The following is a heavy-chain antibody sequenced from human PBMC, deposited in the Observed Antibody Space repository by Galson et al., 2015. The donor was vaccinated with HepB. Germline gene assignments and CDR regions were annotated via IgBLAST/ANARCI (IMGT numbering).Heavy chain of an antibody. CDR1: GFTLDTYD. Sequence: SLRLSCAASGFTLDTYDMTWVRQAPGKGLDWVSSISGNDGRTYYADSVKGRFTISRDVSKNTLSLQMHSLRADDTAVYYCARVGGAYYYDISGASLDFWGQGTLVSVSA. D-gene: IGHD3-22*01. V-gene: IGHV3-23*01. CDR3: ARVGGAYYYDISGASLDF. J-gene: IGHJ4*02. CDR2: ISGNDGRT.